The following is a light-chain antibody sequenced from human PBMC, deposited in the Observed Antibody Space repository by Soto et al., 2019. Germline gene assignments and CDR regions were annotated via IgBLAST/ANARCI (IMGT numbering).Light chain of an antibody. CDR3: QQYGSSPPT. CDR2: DAS. Sequence: EIVLTQYPGTLSLSPGERAPLSLRASQSVSSSYLAWYQQIPGQAPRLLINDASRRATGIPDRFSGSGSGTDFTLTISRLEPEDFAVYYCQQYGSSPPTFGQGTKVDIK. CDR1: QSVSSSY. V-gene: IGKV3-20*01. J-gene: IGKJ1*01.